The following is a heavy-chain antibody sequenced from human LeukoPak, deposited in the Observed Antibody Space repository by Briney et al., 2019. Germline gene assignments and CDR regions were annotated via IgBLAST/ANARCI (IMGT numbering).Heavy chain of an antibody. CDR1: GYTFTSYD. V-gene: IGHV1-8*03. Sequence: ASVKVSCKASGYTFTSYDINWVRQATGQGLEWMGWMNPNSGNTGYAQKFQGRVTITRNTSISTAYMELSGLRSEDTAVYYCARVHSTIGDYYYYYYMDVWGKGTTVTVSS. J-gene: IGHJ6*03. CDR2: MNPNSGNT. CDR3: ARVHSTIGDYYYYYYMDV. D-gene: IGHD2-2*01.